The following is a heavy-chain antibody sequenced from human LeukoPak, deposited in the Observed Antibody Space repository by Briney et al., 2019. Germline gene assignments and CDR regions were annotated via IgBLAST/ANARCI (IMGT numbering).Heavy chain of an antibody. CDR1: GFTFSSYS. V-gene: IGHV3-21*01. CDR2: ISSSSSYI. J-gene: IGHJ4*02. Sequence: GGSLRLSCAASGFTFSSYSMNWVHQAPGKGLEWVSSISSSSSYIYYADSVKGRFTISRDNAKNSLYLQMNSLRAEDTAVYYCARGDIVVVVAAPDYWGQGTLVTVSS. D-gene: IGHD2-15*01. CDR3: ARGDIVVVVAAPDY.